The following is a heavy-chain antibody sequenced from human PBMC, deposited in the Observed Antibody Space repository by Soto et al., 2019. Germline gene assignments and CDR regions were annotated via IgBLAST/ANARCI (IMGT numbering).Heavy chain of an antibody. V-gene: IGHV1-69*01. CDR3: ATPAVALDTAMLKGLAH. CDR2: ILPIFGTP. D-gene: IGHD5-18*01. CDR1: GGTFSNSA. J-gene: IGHJ4*02. Sequence: QVQLVQSGTEVKKPGSSVKVSCKASGGTFSNSAIIWVRQAPGQGLEWMGGILPIFGTPNYAQKFQGRLTISADEFSSSAYMELNILRSEDTAVYYCATPAVALDTAMLKGLAHWGQGSLVTVSS.